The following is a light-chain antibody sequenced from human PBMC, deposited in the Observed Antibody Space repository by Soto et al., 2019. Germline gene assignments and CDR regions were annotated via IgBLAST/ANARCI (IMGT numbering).Light chain of an antibody. V-gene: IGKV1-39*01. CDR1: QNIVNY. CDR3: QQSYIVPLT. J-gene: IGKJ4*01. Sequence: DIPMTQSPSSLSASVGDTVTITCRASQNIVNYLNWYQRKPGKAPELLIYGASSLQRGVPSRFSGSGSGTDFTLTITTLQPEDFATFYCQQSYIVPLTFGGGTKVEIK. CDR2: GAS.